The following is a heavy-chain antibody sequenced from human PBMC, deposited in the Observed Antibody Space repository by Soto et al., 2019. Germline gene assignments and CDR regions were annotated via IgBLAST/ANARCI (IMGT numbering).Heavy chain of an antibody. D-gene: IGHD6-19*01. Sequence: EVQLVESGGGLIQPGGSLRLSCAASGFTVSSNYMSWVRQAPGKGLEWVSVIYSGGSTYYADSVKGRFTISRDNSKNTLYLQMNSLRAEDTAVYYCARVLIALADRWFDPWGQGTLVTVSS. CDR1: GFTVSSNY. CDR2: IYSGGST. CDR3: ARVLIALADRWFDP. V-gene: IGHV3-53*01. J-gene: IGHJ5*02.